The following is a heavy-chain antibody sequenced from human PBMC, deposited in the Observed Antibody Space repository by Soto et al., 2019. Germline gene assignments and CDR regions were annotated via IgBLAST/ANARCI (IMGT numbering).Heavy chain of an antibody. Sequence: SETLSLTCAVSGGSISSSNWWSWVRQPPGKGLEWIGEIYHSGSTNYNPSLKSRVTISVDKSKNQFSLKLSSVTAADTAVYYCASDPGSSWYGLRLYYFDYWGQGTLVTVSS. CDR1: GGSISSSNW. V-gene: IGHV4-4*02. CDR3: ASDPGSSWYGLRLYYFDY. D-gene: IGHD6-13*01. J-gene: IGHJ4*02. CDR2: IYHSGST.